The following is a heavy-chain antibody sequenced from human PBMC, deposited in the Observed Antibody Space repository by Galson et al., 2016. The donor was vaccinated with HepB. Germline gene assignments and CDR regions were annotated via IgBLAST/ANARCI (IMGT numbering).Heavy chain of an antibody. D-gene: IGHD2/OR15-2a*01. CDR2: TYYRSKWYN. Sequence: CAISGDSVSSTGASWNWIRQSPSRGLEWLGRTYYRSKWYNSYAVSVEGRITINPDISKNQFSLQLNSVTPEDTAVYYCARSPLWGRPTFSSWGQGTLVTVSS. CDR3: ARSPLWGRPTFSS. V-gene: IGHV6-1*01. J-gene: IGHJ5*02. CDR1: GDSVSSTGAS.